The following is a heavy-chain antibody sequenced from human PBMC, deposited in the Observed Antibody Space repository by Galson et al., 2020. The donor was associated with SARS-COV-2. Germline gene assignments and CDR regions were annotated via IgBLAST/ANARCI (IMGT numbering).Heavy chain of an antibody. Sequence: ALHWGSLRLSCAASGFTFSSYWMHWVRQAPGKGLVWVSRIHKDGSSSNYADSVKGRFTISRDNAKNTLYLQMDSLRAEDTAVYYCGRESTVQGGYYMDVWGKGTTVTVSS. CDR1: GFTFSSYW. CDR2: IHKDGSSS. CDR3: GRESTVQGGYYMDV. J-gene: IGHJ6*03. D-gene: IGHD3-10*01. V-gene: IGHV3-74*01.